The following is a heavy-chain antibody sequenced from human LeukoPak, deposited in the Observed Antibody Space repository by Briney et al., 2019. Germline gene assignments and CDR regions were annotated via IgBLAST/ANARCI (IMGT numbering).Heavy chain of an antibody. CDR3: ATGRDPYKTGH. CDR1: GGSISSYY. D-gene: IGHD3-10*01. Sequence: PSETLSLTCTVSGGSISSYYWSWLRQPPGKGLEWIGVICDNGHTDYNPSLQSRVTISVDTSKRQFSLKLSSLAAADTAVYYCATGRDPYKTGHWGQGTLVTVSS. CDR2: ICDNGHT. J-gene: IGHJ4*02. V-gene: IGHV4-59*01.